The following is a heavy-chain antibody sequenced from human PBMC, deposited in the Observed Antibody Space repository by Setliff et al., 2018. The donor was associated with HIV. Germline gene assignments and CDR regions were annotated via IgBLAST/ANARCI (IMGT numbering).Heavy chain of an antibody. CDR2: IYYSGST. Sequence: SETLSLTCSVSGGSIFSYYWSWIRQPPGKGLEWIGYIYYSGSTNYNPSLKSRVTISLDTSKNQFSLKLSSVTAADTAVYYCASFVPLYGADYWGQGTLVTVSS. CDR1: GGSIFSYY. V-gene: IGHV4-59*01. J-gene: IGHJ4*02. CDR3: ASFVPLYGADY. D-gene: IGHD3-10*01.